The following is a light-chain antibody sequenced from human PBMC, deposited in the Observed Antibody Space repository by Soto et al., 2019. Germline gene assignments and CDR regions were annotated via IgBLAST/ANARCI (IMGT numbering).Light chain of an antibody. CDR1: SSDVGGYNY. CDR3: SSYTSSSNVV. Sequence: QSALTQPASVSGSPGQSITISCTGTSSDVGGYNYVSWYQQHPGKAPKLMIYEVSNRPSGVSNRFSGSKSGNTASLTISGLQAEDEAHYYCSSYTSSSNVVFGGGTKVTVL. J-gene: IGLJ2*01. V-gene: IGLV2-14*01. CDR2: EVS.